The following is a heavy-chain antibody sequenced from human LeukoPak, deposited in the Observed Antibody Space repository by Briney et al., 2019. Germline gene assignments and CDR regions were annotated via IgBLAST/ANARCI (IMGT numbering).Heavy chain of an antibody. D-gene: IGHD3-22*01. J-gene: IGHJ4*02. V-gene: IGHV4-39*01. CDR3: ARLGGYYYDSSDYYFDY. CDR2: IYYSGST. Sequence: PSETLSLTCTVFGGSISSSNYYWGWIRQPPGKGLEWIGSIYYSGSTYYNPSLKSRVTISVDTSKNQFSLKLSSVTAADTAVYYCARLGGYYYDSSDYYFDYWGQGTLVTVSS. CDR1: GGSISSSNYY.